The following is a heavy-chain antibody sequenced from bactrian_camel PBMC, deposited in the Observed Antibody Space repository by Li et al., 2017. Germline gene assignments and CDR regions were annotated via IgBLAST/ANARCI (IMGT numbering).Heavy chain of an antibody. J-gene: IGHJ6*01. CDR3: AIDDGMPLLGGTCPGALGS. D-gene: IGHD7*01. V-gene: IGHV3S60*01. CDR2: KIFAGGRT. Sequence: HVQLVESGGGSVQAGGSLKLSCTASGFNLDASDVAWYRRPPGQRCGLVSKIFAGGRTTYRDSAKGRFVISHDKFKNTVFLQMDNLTPDDTAVYYCAIDDGMPLLGGTCPGALGSWGQGTQVAVS. CDR1: GFNLDASD.